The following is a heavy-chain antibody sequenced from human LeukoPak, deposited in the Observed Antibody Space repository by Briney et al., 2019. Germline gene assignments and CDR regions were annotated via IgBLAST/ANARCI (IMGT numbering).Heavy chain of an antibody. D-gene: IGHD3-10*01. CDR2: INHSGST. Sequence: SETLSLTCAVYGGSFSGYYWSWLRQPPGKGLEWIGEINHSGSTNDNPALKSRVTKSVDTSKNQFSLKLRSVTAADTALYYCARRKYGSGSYYTKALDYWGQGTLVTVSS. CDR3: ARRKYGSGSYYTKALDY. J-gene: IGHJ4*02. CDR1: GGSFSGYY. V-gene: IGHV4-34*01.